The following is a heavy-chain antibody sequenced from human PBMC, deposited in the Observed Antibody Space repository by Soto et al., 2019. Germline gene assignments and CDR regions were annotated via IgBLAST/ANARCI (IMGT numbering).Heavy chain of an antibody. D-gene: IGHD3-10*01. J-gene: IGHJ3*02. CDR3: ASIPVGRELWFGELPRGNDAFDI. CDR1: GYTFTSYY. Sequence: GASVKVSCKASGYTFTSYYMHWVRQAPGQGLEWMGIINPSGGSTSYAQKFQGRVTMTRDTSTSTVYMELSSLRSEDTAVYYCASIPVGRELWFGELPRGNDAFDIWGQGTMVTVSS. V-gene: IGHV1-46*03. CDR2: INPSGGST.